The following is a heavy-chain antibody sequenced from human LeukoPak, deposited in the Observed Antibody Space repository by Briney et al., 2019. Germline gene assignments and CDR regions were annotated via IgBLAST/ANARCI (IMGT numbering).Heavy chain of an antibody. CDR3: AKVAGDRLDY. D-gene: IGHD2-21*01. CDR1: GYTFSTYG. Sequence: ASVKVTCKASGYTFSTYGFCWVRQAPGHGLEWMGWISANTGKTDYAQKFRGRVAMTTDTSTSTAYMELRSLRPDDTAVYFCAKVAGDRLDYWGQGTLVTVPS. CDR2: ISANTGKT. J-gene: IGHJ4*02. V-gene: IGHV1-18*01.